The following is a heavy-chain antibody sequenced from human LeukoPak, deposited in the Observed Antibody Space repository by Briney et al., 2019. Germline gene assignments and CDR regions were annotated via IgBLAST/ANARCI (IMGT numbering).Heavy chain of an antibody. J-gene: IGHJ2*01. V-gene: IGHV5-51*01. Sequence: GESLKISCKGSGYSFTSYWIGWVRQMPGKGLEWMGIIYPGDSDTRYSPSFQGQVTISADKSISTAYLQWSSLKASDTAMYYCARRSSYFYARIAARPSWYFDLWGRGTLVTVSS. D-gene: IGHD6-6*01. CDR1: GYSFTSYW. CDR2: IYPGDSDT. CDR3: ARRSSYFYARIAARPSWYFDL.